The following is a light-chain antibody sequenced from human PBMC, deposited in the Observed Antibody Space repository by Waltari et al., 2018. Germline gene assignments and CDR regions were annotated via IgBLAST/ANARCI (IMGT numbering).Light chain of an antibody. J-gene: IGKJ4*01. CDR3: QQYHNWPLT. CDR2: DAS. Sequence: EIVMTQSPATLSVSPGERATLSCRASQSVTSNLAWYQQEPGQAPRLLIYDASTRATDIPARFSGSGSGTEFTLTISSLQSEDFAVYYCQQYHNWPLTFAGGTKVEIK. CDR1: QSVTSN. V-gene: IGKV3-15*01.